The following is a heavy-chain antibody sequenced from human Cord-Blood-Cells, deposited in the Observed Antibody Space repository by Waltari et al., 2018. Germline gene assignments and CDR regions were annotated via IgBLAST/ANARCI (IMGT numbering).Heavy chain of an antibody. J-gene: IGHJ4*02. CDR3: ARGAYDSSGYSDY. D-gene: IGHD3-22*01. V-gene: IGHV3-30-3*01. CDR2: ISYDGSNQ. CDR1: GLTFSSYA. Sequence: QVQLVESGGGVVQPGRSLRLPCAASGLTFSSYAMPWVRQAPGKGLGWEAVISYDGSNQDYADSVKGRCTISRDNSKNPLYLQMNSLRAEDTAVYYCARGAYDSSGYSDYWGQGTLVTVSS.